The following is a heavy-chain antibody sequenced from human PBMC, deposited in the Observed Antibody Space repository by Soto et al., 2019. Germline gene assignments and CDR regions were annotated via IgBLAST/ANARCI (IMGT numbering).Heavy chain of an antibody. CDR2: ISYDGGNK. J-gene: IGHJ4*02. Sequence: QVQLVESGGGVVQPGRSLRLSCAASGFTFSNYAVHWVRQAPGKGLEWVAVISYDGGNKYYADSVKGRFTISRDKSNDTLSLQMNSLRSEATAVYYGARDRGWELGPGDYWGQGTLVTVST. D-gene: IGHD1-26*01. CDR3: ARDRGWELGPGDY. V-gene: IGHV3-30-3*01. CDR1: GFTFSNYA.